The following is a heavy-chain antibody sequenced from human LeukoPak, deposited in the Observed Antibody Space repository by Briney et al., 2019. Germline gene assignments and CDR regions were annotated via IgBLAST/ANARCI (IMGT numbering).Heavy chain of an antibody. Sequence: GGSLRLSCAASGFSFSTFAMSWVRQAPGRGLEWVSTITGSGGGKYYADSVKGRFTISRDNSKNTLYLQMNSLRAEDTAVYYCAKDGEDYDSTDYYLYYFDCWGQGTLVTVSS. J-gene: IGHJ4*02. CDR1: GFSFSTFA. CDR2: ITGSGGGK. D-gene: IGHD3-22*01. V-gene: IGHV3-23*01. CDR3: AKDGEDYDSTDYYLYYFDC.